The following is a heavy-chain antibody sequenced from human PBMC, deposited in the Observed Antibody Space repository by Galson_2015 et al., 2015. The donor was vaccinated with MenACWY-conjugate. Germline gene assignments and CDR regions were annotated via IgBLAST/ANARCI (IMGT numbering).Heavy chain of an antibody. CDR1: GFTFSSYW. CDR3: AREYWRGPIAVTGPEY. J-gene: IGHJ4*02. Sequence: SLRLSCAASGFTFSSYWMHWVRQAPGKGLVWVSRIDTDGSGSTYADSVKGRFTISRDNAKNTLYLQMNSLRAEDTAVYYCAREYWRGPIAVTGPEYWGQGTLVTVSS. V-gene: IGHV3-74*01. D-gene: IGHD6-19*01. CDR2: IDTDGSGS.